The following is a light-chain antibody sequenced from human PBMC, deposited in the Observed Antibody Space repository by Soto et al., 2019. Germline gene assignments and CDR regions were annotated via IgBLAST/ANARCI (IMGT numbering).Light chain of an antibody. J-gene: IGLJ2*01. Sequence: SYELTQPPSVSVAPGKTARISCGGNNIGSKSVHWYQRKPGQAPVLVIYSDPDLPSVIAERFSGSNSGNTATLTISRVEAGDEADYYCQVWDSSSAHVVFGGGTKLT. CDR2: SDP. CDR3: QVWDSSSAHVV. CDR1: NIGSKS. V-gene: IGLV3-21*04.